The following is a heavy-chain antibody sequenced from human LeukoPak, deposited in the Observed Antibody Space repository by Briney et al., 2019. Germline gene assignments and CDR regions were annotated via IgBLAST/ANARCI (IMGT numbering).Heavy chain of an antibody. J-gene: IGHJ4*02. Sequence: GGSLRLSCAASGFTFSSYAMSWVRQALGKGLEWVSAISGSGGSTYYADSVKGRFTISRDNSKNTLYLQMNSLRAEDTAVYYCAKAKAGAAAGSGFDYWGQGTLVTVSS. CDR2: ISGSGGST. D-gene: IGHD6-13*01. CDR3: AKAKAGAAAGSGFDY. V-gene: IGHV3-23*01. CDR1: GFTFSSYA.